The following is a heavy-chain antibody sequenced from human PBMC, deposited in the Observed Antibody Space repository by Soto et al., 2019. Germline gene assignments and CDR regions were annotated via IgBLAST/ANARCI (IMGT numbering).Heavy chain of an antibody. CDR1: GVSISGYY. CDR2: MYISGTT. CDR3: ASDPINQNVFDS. J-gene: IGHJ3*01. V-gene: IGHV4-4*07. Sequence: QVQLQESGPGLVKPSETLSLTCTVSGVSISGYYWTWIRQPAGKGLEWIGRMYISGTTNYNPSLKSRVAMSVDTSKNQFSLKMRSVTAADTAMYYCASDPINQNVFDSWGHGTVVTVSS.